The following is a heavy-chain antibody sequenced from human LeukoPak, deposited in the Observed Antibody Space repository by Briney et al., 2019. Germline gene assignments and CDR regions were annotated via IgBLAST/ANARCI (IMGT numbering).Heavy chain of an antibody. D-gene: IGHD1-26*01. J-gene: IGHJ4*02. V-gene: IGHV4-61*01. Sequence: PSETLSLTCTVSGGSVSSGSYYWSWIRQPPGKGLEWIGYIYYSGSTNYNPSLKSRVTISVDTSKNQFSLKLSSVTAEDTAVYYCARWIVGPTYLDYWGQGTLVTVS. CDR3: ARWIVGPTYLDY. CDR1: GGSVSSGSYY. CDR2: IYYSGST.